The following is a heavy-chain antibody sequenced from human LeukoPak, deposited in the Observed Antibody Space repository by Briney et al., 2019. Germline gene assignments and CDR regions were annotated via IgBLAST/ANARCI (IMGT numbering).Heavy chain of an antibody. CDR2: INPSGGST. Sequence: ASVKVSCKASGYTFTSYYMHWVRQAPGQGLEWMGIINPSGGSTSYAQKFQGRVTMTRDMSTSTVYMELSSLRSEDTAVYYCARARYYYDSSGNPDWFDPWGQGTLVTVSS. D-gene: IGHD3-22*01. CDR3: ARARYYYDSSGNPDWFDP. J-gene: IGHJ5*02. V-gene: IGHV1-46*01. CDR1: GYTFTSYY.